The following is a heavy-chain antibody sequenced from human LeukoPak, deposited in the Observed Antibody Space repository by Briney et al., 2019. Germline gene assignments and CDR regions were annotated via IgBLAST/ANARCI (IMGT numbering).Heavy chain of an antibody. CDR3: ARDYDFWSGYYADDY. Sequence: ASVKVSCKASGYTFTSYGISWVRQAPGQGLEWMGWISAYNGNTNYAQKLQGRVTMTTDTSTSTAYMELRSLRSDDTAVYYCARDYDFWSGYYADDYWGQGTLVTVFS. J-gene: IGHJ4*02. V-gene: IGHV1-18*01. D-gene: IGHD3-3*01. CDR1: GYTFTSYG. CDR2: ISAYNGNT.